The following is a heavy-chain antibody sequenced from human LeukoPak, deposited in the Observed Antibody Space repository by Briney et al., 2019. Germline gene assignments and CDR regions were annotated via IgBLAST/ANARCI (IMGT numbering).Heavy chain of an antibody. D-gene: IGHD6-6*01. CDR1: GYPFTSYG. CDR2: ISAYTGNT. Sequence: ASVKVSCKASGYPFTSYGITWVRQAPGQGPEWMGWISAYTGNTNYAQKFQGRVSMTTGTSTTTAYMELRSLRSDDTAVYYCARSYSSSSKFDYWGQGTLVTVSS. CDR3: ARSYSSSSKFDY. V-gene: IGHV1-18*01. J-gene: IGHJ4*02.